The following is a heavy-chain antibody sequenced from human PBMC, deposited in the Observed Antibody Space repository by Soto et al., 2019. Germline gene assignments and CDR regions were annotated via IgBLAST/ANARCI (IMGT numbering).Heavy chain of an antibody. CDR1: GFTFSSYA. CDR3: EHRRSVVVAATPGDDYYSGMDV. V-gene: IGHV3-23*01. CDR2: ISGSGGST. D-gene: IGHD2-15*01. Sequence: PGGSLRLSCAASGFTFSSYAMSWVRQAPGKGLEWVSAISGSGGSTYYADSVKGRFTISRDNSKNTLYLQMNSLRAEDTAVYYCEHRRSVVVAATPGDDYYSGMDVWGQGTTVTVSS. J-gene: IGHJ6*02.